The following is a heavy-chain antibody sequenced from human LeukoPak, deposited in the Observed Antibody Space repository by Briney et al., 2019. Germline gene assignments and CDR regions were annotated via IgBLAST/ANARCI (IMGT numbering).Heavy chain of an antibody. D-gene: IGHD1-26*01. CDR2: ITSSSTYI. V-gene: IGHV3-21*01. CDR1: RFTPDNYS. Sequence: GGCLRLSCALSRFTPDNYSIRWVRQLPGGVLEWVESITSSSTYIYYADSVKGRFTISRDNAENSLYLQLNSLRAEDTAIYYCARDPYSGSYGAYYYYYMDVWGKGTTVTISS. CDR3: ARDPYSGSYGAYYYYYMDV. J-gene: IGHJ6*03.